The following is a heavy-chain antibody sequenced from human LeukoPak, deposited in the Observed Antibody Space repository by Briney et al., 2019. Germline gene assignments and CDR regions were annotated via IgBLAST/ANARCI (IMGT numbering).Heavy chain of an antibody. D-gene: IGHD3-3*01. J-gene: IGHJ3*02. Sequence: SETLSPTCTVSGGSISSYYWSWIRQPAGKGLRWIGRIYTSGSTNYNPSLKSRVTMSVDTSKNQFSLKLSSVTAADTAVYYCARGRITIFGVIITTHAFDIWGQGTMVTVSS. V-gene: IGHV4-4*07. CDR2: IYTSGST. CDR3: ARGRITIFGVIITTHAFDI. CDR1: GGSISSYY.